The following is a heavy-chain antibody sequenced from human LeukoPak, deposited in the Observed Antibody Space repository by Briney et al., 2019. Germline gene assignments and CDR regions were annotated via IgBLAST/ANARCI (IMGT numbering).Heavy chain of an antibody. CDR1: GFTFSSYA. CDR2: ISYDGSNN. D-gene: IGHD3-3*01. V-gene: IGHV3-30-3*01. J-gene: IGHJ4*02. Sequence: GGSLRLSCAASGFTFSSYAMHWVRQAPGKGLEGVAVISYDGSNNYYADSVKGRVTISGDNSKNTLYLQKNSLRAEDTGVYYCARGRWTYYDFWSGYYFGDYWGQGTLVTVSS. CDR3: ARGRWTYYDFWSGYYFGDY.